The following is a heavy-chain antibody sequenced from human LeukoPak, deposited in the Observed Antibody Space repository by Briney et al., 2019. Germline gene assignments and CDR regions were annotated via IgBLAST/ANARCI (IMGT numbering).Heavy chain of an antibody. CDR1: GGSISNYY. CDR2: IHYSRRY. D-gene: IGHD1-26*01. Sequence: PAGTLTLTCTVSGGSISNYYWSWIRQPPGKGLEWIGYIHYSRRYTYNPSLESRVTISVDTSENQLPLKLSSVTTADTTVYYCATQPGVSWEDYCDYWGQGTLVTVSS. V-gene: IGHV4-59*08. J-gene: IGHJ4*02. CDR3: ATQPGVSWEDYCDY.